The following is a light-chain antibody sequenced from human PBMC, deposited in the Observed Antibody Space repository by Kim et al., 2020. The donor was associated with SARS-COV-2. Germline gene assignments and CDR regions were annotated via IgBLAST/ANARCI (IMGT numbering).Light chain of an antibody. J-gene: IGLJ2*01. CDR3: NSRDSNNDVV. V-gene: IGLV3-19*01. Sequence: SSELTQDPAVSVALGQTVRITCQGDILRTYYATWYQQKPGQAPILLIYCKNNRPSGIPDRFSGSTSGNTASLTITGTQAGDEAGYYCNSRDSNNDVVFGG. CDR2: CKN. CDR1: ILRTYY.